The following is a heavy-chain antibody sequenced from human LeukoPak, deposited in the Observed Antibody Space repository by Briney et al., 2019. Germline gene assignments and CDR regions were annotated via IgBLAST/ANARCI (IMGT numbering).Heavy chain of an antibody. Sequence: GGSLRLSCAASGFTFSSYWMSWVRQAPGKGLEWVANIKQDGSEKYYVDSVKGRFTISRDNAKNSLYLQMNSLRAEDTAVYYCARVGVGSYDILTGYSFDYWGQGTLVTVSS. CDR3: ARVGVGSYDILTGYSFDY. CDR1: GFTFSSYW. V-gene: IGHV3-7*01. D-gene: IGHD3-9*01. CDR2: IKQDGSEK. J-gene: IGHJ4*02.